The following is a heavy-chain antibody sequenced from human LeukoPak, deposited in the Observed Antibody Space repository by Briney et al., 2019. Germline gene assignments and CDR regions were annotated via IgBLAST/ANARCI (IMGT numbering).Heavy chain of an antibody. V-gene: IGHV1-8*03. J-gene: IGHJ6*03. CDR1: VYTFTSYD. CDR2: MNPNSGNT. CDR3: ARSSGYYYYYMDG. D-gene: IGHD3-10*01. Sequence: ASVNVSCKPSVYTFTSYDINWVGQATGQGLEWMGWMNPNSGNTGYAQKFQGRVTITRNTSISTAYMELSSLRSEDTAVYYCARSSGYYYYYMDGWGKGTTVTVSS.